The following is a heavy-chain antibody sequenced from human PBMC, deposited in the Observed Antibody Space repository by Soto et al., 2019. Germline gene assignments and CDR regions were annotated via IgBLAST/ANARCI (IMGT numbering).Heavy chain of an antibody. V-gene: IGHV5-51*01. CDR3: ARIIGYCRNNDCSWTFDI. Sequence: GESLKISCKTSGYSFISYWVAWVRQKPGKGLEWMGTFYPGDATSTYSPSFQGQVTISVDKSISTAYLHLSSLKASHTAMYYCARIIGYCRNNDCSWTFDIWGQGTTVTVSS. D-gene: IGHD2-2*03. CDR1: GYSFISYW. J-gene: IGHJ3*02. CDR2: FYPGDATS.